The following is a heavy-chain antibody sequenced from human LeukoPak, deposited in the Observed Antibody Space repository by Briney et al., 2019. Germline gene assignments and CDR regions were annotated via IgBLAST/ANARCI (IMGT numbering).Heavy chain of an antibody. CDR2: IYHSGST. Sequence: PSQTLSLTCTVSGGSISSGDYYWSWIRQPPGKGLEWIGYIYHSGSTYYNPSLKSRVTISVDRSKNQFSLKLSSVTAADTAVYYCARGAIAAAGTFDYWGQGTLVTVSS. CDR3: ARGAIAAAGTFDY. J-gene: IGHJ4*02. D-gene: IGHD6-13*01. CDR1: GGSISSGDYY. V-gene: IGHV4-30-2*01.